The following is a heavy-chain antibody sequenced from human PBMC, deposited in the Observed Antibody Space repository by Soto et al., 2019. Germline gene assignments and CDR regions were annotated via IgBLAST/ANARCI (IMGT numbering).Heavy chain of an antibody. CDR2: IIPGFGTA. CDR1: GGTFSSYA. Sequence: SVKVSCKASGGTFSSYAISWVRQAPGQGLEWMGGIIPGFGTANYAQKFQGRVTITADESTSTAYLEMSSLRSEDTAVYYCARVIPGVEAWFDPWGQGTLVTVSS. D-gene: IGHD2-2*01. J-gene: IGHJ5*02. V-gene: IGHV1-69*13. CDR3: ARVIPGVEAWFDP.